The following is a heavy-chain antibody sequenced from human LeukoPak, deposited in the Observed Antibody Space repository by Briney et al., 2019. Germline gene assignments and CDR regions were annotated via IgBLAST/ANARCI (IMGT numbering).Heavy chain of an antibody. Sequence: ASVKVSCKASGYTFTGYYMHWVRQAPGQGLEWMGWINPNSGGTNYAQKLQGRVTMTRDTSISTAYMELSRLRSDDTAVYYCARGVGYGGYGGYYFDYWGQGTLVTVSS. CDR3: ARGVGYGGYGGYYFDY. J-gene: IGHJ4*02. V-gene: IGHV1-2*02. D-gene: IGHD4-17*01. CDR1: GYTFTGYY. CDR2: INPNSGGT.